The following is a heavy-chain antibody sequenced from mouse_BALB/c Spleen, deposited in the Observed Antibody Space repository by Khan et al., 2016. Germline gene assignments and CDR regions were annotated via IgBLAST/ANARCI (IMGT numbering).Heavy chain of an antibody. CDR2: IFPGNSDT. Sequence: VQLQQSGTVLARPGASVKMSCKASGYTFSSYWMHWVKQRPGQGLEWIGVIFPGNSDTTYNQKFKGKAELTAITSTSTAYMELSSLTNEDSAVYYCTRVDTTGYAWCAYWGQGTLVTVSA. V-gene: IGHV1-5*01. CDR1: GYTFSSYW. J-gene: IGHJ3*01. CDR3: TRVDTTGYAWCAY. D-gene: IGHD3-2*01.